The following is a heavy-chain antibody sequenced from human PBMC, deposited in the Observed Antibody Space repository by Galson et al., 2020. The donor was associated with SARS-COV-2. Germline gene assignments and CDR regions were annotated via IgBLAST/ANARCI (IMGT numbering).Heavy chain of an antibody. Sequence: GGSLRLSCAASGFPFSTNAMSWVRQAPGTGLEWVSSISSGGIHTYYADSVQGRFTVSRDNSKNTLILQMHSLRVDDTARYYCAKPRWAYNWFELWGQGTLVTVSS. D-gene: IGHD1-26*01. CDR2: ISSGGIHT. CDR1: GFPFSTNA. V-gene: IGHV3-23*01. CDR3: AKPRWAYNWFEL. J-gene: IGHJ5*02.